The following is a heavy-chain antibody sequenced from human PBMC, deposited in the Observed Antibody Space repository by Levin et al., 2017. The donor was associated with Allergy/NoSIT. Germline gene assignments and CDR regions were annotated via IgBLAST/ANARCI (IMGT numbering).Heavy chain of an antibody. Sequence: ASVKVSCKASGYTFKNYGISWVRQAPGQGLEWMGWISTHNGNTNYAESFQGRVTMTPDTSTRTADMELRSLISDDTAVYYCARCVGTPVSYFYMDVWGKGTTVTVTS. CDR3: ARCVGTPVSYFYMDV. J-gene: IGHJ6*03. CDR1: GYTFKNYG. V-gene: IGHV1-18*01. CDR2: ISTHNGNT. D-gene: IGHD1/OR15-1a*01.